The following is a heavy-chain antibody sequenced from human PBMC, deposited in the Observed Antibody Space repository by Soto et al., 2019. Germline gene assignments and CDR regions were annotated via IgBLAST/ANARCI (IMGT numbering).Heavy chain of an antibody. Sequence: QVQLQQWGAGLLKPSETLSLTCAVSGGSLSDYYWTWIRQSPGKGLEWIGEINDRGSTNYNPSLKSRVTISVDTSTNQFSLNLNSVTAADTAVYYCATLPRPRLVRGRVIGGCFEIWGHGTMVTVSS. CDR2: INDRGST. D-gene: IGHD3-10*01. CDR3: ATLPRPRLVRGRVIGGCFEI. CDR1: GGSLSDYY. V-gene: IGHV4-34*01. J-gene: IGHJ3*02.